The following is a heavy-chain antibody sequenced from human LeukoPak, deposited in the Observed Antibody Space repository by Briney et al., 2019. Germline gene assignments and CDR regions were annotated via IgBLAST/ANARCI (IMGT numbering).Heavy chain of an antibody. J-gene: IGHJ2*01. D-gene: IGHD5-12*01. CDR2: ISGSGGST. CDR1: GFTFSSYW. CDR3: AKDHEGYSDYDSTWYFDL. V-gene: IGHV3-23*01. Sequence: PGGSLRLSCAASGFTFSSYWMHWVRQTPGKGLEWVSAISGSGGSTYYADSVKGRFTISRDNSKNTLYLQMNSLRAEDTAVYYCAKDHEGYSDYDSTWYFDLWGRGTLVTVSS.